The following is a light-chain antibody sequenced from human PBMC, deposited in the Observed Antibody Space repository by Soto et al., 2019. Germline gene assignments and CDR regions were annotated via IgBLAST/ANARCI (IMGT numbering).Light chain of an antibody. Sequence: EIVMTQSPGTLSESPGERVTLSCRASQSVNIHLAWYQQKPGQAHRLLIYDASARVTGIPARFSGGGSGTEFTLTISSLQSEDVAVYYCQQDDNWPLTFGGGTKVQIK. V-gene: IGKV3-15*01. CDR1: QSVNIH. CDR3: QQDDNWPLT. J-gene: IGKJ4*01. CDR2: DAS.